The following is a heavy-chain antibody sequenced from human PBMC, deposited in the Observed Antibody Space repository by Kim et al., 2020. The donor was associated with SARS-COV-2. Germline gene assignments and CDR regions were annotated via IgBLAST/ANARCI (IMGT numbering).Heavy chain of an antibody. Sequence: GGSLRLSCAASGFTFSSYGMHWVRQAPGKGLEWVAVIWYDGSNKYYADSVKGRFTISRDNSKNTLYLQMNSLRAEDTAVYYCARELAGTSGAFDIWGQGTMVTVSS. J-gene: IGHJ3*02. CDR3: ARELAGTSGAFDI. D-gene: IGHD6-19*01. CDR2: IWYDGSNK. V-gene: IGHV3-33*01. CDR1: GFTFSSYG.